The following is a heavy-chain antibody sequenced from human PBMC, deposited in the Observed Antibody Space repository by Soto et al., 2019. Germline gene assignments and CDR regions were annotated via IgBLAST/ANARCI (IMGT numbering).Heavy chain of an antibody. D-gene: IGHD5-12*01. V-gene: IGHV2-5*01. J-gene: IGHJ4*02. CDR2: IYWNDDK. CDR3: AHIPSRGRDGYNPRVYFDY. Sequence: SGPTLVNPTQTLTLTCTFSGFSLSTSGVGVGWIRQPPGKALEWLALIYWNDDKRYSPSLKSRLTITKDTSKNQVVLTMTNMDPVDTATYYCAHIPSRGRDGYNPRVYFDYWGQGTLVTAPQ. CDR1: GFSLSTSGVG.